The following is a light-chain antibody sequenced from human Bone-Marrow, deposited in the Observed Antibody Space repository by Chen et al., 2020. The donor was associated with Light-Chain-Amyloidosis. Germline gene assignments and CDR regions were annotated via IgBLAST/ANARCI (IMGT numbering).Light chain of an antibody. Sequence: NFILTQPHSVSETPGKTVIISCTRSSGSIATNYVQWYQQRPGSSPTTVIYEDDQRPSGVPDRFSGSIDRSSNSASLTISGLNTEDEADYYCQSYQGSSQGVFGGGTKLTVL. CDR2: EDD. CDR1: SGSIATNY. CDR3: QSYQGSSQGV. V-gene: IGLV6-57*01. J-gene: IGLJ3*02.